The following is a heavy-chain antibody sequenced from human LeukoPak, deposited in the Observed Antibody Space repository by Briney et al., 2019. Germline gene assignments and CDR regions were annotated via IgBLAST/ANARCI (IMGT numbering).Heavy chain of an antibody. V-gene: IGHV1-69*13. CDR3: ASENCGGDCYSRGDAFDI. CDR1: GYTFTSYS. Sequence: SVKVSCKASGYTFTSYSISWVRQAPGQGLEWMGGIIPIFGTANYAQKFQGRVTITADESTSTAYMELSSLRSEDTAVYYCASENCGGDCYSRGDAFDIWGQGTMVTVSS. D-gene: IGHD2-21*02. CDR2: IIPIFGTA. J-gene: IGHJ3*02.